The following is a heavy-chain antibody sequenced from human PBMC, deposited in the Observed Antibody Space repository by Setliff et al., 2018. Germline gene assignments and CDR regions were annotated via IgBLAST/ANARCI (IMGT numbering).Heavy chain of an antibody. CDR3: ARVESMVRGKNILRHFDY. CDR2: VTIYNGNT. D-gene: IGHD3-10*01. V-gene: IGHV1-18*01. Sequence: ASVKVSCKASGYTFSNYGVTWVRQAPGQGLEWMGWVTIYNGNTKYAQNLQGRLTLTTDISTSTAYMELGSLTTDDTAVYYCARVESMVRGKNILRHFDYWGQGIQVTAPQ. CDR1: GYTFSNYG. J-gene: IGHJ4*02.